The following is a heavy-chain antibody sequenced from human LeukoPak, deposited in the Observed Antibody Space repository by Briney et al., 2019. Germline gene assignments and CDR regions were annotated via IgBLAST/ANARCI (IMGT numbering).Heavy chain of an antibody. Sequence: PSETLSLTCAVYGGSFSGYYWSWIRQPPGKGLEWIGEINHSGSTNYNPSLKSRVTISVDTSKNQFSLKLSSVTAADTAVYYCARASRGYSYGSYDIWGQGTMVTVSS. CDR1: GGSFSGYY. D-gene: IGHD5-18*01. V-gene: IGHV4-34*01. J-gene: IGHJ3*02. CDR2: INHSGST. CDR3: ARASRGYSYGSYDI.